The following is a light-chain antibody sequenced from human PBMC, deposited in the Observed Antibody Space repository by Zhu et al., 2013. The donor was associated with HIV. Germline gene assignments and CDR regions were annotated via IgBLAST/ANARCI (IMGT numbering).Light chain of an antibody. CDR2: GAS. Sequence: EIVLTQSPGTLSLSPGERATLSCRASQSVSSSYLAWYQQKPGQAPRLLIYGASSRATGIPDRFSGSGSGTDFTLTISRLEPEDFAVYYCQQCGSPPSTFGQGTKVEIK. CDR3: QQCGSPPST. V-gene: IGKV3-20*01. J-gene: IGKJ1*01. CDR1: QSVSSSY.